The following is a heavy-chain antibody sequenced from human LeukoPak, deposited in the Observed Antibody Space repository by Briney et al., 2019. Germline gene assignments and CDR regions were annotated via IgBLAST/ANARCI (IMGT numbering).Heavy chain of an antibody. CDR3: AKGPISGSYLFDY. CDR1: GFTFRNYY. V-gene: IGHV3-30-3*01. D-gene: IGHD1-26*01. Sequence: PGGSLRLSCAASGFTFRNYYMHWVRQAPGKGLEWVAVISLDGNNEYYADSVKGRFSLSRDNSMNTLYLQLNSLRTEDTAMYYCAKGPISGSYLFDYWGQGTLVTVSS. J-gene: IGHJ4*02. CDR2: ISLDGNNE.